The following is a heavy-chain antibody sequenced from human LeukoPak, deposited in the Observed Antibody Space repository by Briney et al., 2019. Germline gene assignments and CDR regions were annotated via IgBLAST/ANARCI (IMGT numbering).Heavy chain of an antibody. V-gene: IGHV3-64D*06. D-gene: IGHD5/OR15-5a*01. J-gene: IGHJ4*02. CDR3: AKVGTQIVSKGYFDY. Sequence: PGGSLRLSCSASGFTFSSYAMHWVRQAPGKGLEYVSAISSNGGSTYYADSVKGRFTISRDNSKNTLYLQMSSLRAEDTAVYYCAKVGTQIVSKGYFDYWGQGTLVTVSS. CDR1: GFTFSSYA. CDR2: ISSNGGST.